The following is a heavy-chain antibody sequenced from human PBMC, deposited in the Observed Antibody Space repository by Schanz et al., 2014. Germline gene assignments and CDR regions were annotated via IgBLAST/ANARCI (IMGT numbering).Heavy chain of an antibody. CDR2: ISAYNGNT. Sequence: QVQLVQSGAEVKKPGASVKVSCKASGYTFTSYGISWVRQAPGQGLEWMGWISAYNGNTKYPQKLQGRVTMTTDTSTSTAYTELRSLRSDDTAVDYCARSAGGDCWSGYYTRFDYWGQGTLVTVSS. CDR1: GYTFTSYG. V-gene: IGHV1-18*01. D-gene: IGHD3-3*01. CDR3: ARSAGGDCWSGYYTRFDY. J-gene: IGHJ4*02.